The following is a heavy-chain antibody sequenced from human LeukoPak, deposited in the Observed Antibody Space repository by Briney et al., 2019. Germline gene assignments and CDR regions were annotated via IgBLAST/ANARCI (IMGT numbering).Heavy chain of an antibody. Sequence: PGRSLRLSCAASGFTFSSYGMHWVRQAPGKGLEWVALISYDGRNKYYADSVKGRFTISRDNSKNTLYLQMNSLRAEDTAVYYCAKDPRTTVTTGWFDPWGQGTLVTVSS. V-gene: IGHV3-30*18. J-gene: IGHJ5*02. CDR1: GFTFSSYG. CDR2: ISYDGRNK. D-gene: IGHD4-17*01. CDR3: AKDPRTTVTTGWFDP.